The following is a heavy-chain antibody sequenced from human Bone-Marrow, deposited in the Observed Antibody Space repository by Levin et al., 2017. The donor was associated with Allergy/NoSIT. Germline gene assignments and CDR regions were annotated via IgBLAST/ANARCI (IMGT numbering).Heavy chain of an antibody. J-gene: IGHJ3*02. V-gene: IGHV4-31*03. CDR3: ERLTGDAFDI. Sequence: SCTVSGGSISSGVHYWSWHRQQPGKGLEWIGYIYHSGLTYDNESLKSRVTISIDASRNQFSLNLTSVTAADTAVYYCERLTGDAFDIWGQGTMVTVSS. CDR1: GGSISSGVHY. CDR2: IYHSGLT. D-gene: IGHD1-20*01.